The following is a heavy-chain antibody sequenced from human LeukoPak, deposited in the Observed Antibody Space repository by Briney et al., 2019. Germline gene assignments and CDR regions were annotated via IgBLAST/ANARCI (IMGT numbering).Heavy chain of an antibody. Sequence: PSETLSLTCTVSGGSISSGGYYWSWIRQAPGKGLEWVSAISKSSTYIKYADSVKGRFTVSRDNAKNSLFLQMNSLRVEDTAVYYCAREVVIVVEPAANTIDYWGQGTRVTVSS. CDR2: ISKSSTYI. CDR1: GGSISSGGYY. CDR3: AREVVIVVEPAANTIDY. V-gene: IGHV3-11*06. D-gene: IGHD2-2*01. J-gene: IGHJ4*02.